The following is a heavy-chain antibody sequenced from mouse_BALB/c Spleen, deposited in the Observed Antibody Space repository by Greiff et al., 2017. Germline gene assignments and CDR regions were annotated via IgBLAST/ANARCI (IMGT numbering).Heavy chain of an antibody. V-gene: IGHV1-54*01. Sequence: QVQLQQSGAELVRPGTSVKVSCKASGYAFTNYLIEWVKQRPGQGLEWIGVINPGSGGTNYNEKFKGKATLTADKSSSTAYMQLSSLTSDDSAVYFCAVTSPFAYWGQGTLVTVSA. J-gene: IGHJ3*01. CDR3: AVTSPFAY. D-gene: IGHD2-12*01. CDR2: INPGSGGT. CDR1: GYAFTNYL.